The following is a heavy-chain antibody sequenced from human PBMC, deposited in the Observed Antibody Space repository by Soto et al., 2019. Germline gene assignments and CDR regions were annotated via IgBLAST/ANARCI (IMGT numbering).Heavy chain of an antibody. D-gene: IGHD3-16*01. CDR1: GLTFINYA. V-gene: IGHV3-23*01. CDR2: ISGNGGDT. J-gene: IGHJ4*02. CDR3: EKLGMLTPFDS. Sequence: EVQLLESGGGSVQPGGSLRLSCVGSGLTFINYAMSWVRQAPGKGLEWVSGISGNGGDTYYADSVKGRFTISRDNSKNTLDLQMNTLSAEDTAVYYCEKLGMLTPFDSWGQGTLVTVSS.